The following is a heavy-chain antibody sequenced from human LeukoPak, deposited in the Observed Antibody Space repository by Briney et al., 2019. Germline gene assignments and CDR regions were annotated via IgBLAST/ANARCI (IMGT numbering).Heavy chain of an antibody. CDR3: ARDRGNQRGYYYYYMDV. D-gene: IGHD3-3*01. CDR1: GFTFSSYG. J-gene: IGHJ6*03. CDR2: IRNDGSK. V-gene: IGHV3-30*02. Sequence: GGSLRLSCAASGFTFSSYGMHWVRQAPGKGLEWVAFIRNDGSKYYADSVKGRSTISRDNAKNSLYLQMNSLRAEDTALYYCARDRGNQRGYYYYYMDVWGKGTTVTVS.